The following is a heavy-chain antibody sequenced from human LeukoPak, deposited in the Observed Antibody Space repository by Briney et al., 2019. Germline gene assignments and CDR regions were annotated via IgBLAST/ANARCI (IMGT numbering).Heavy chain of an antibody. V-gene: IGHV1-2*02. D-gene: IGHD3-10*01. CDR1: GYTFTGYY. J-gene: IGHJ4*02. CDR3: ARDQYYGSGRDFDY. Sequence: ASVKVSCKASGYTFTGYYMHWVGQAPGQGLEWMGWINPNSGGTNYAQKFQGRVTMTRDTSISTAYMELSRLRSDDTAVYYCARDQYYGSGRDFDYWGQGTLVTVSS. CDR2: INPNSGGT.